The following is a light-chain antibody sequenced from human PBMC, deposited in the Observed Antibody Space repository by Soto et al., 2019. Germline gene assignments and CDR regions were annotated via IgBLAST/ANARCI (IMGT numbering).Light chain of an antibody. V-gene: IGKV1-9*01. CDR1: QGISSY. J-gene: IGKJ2*01. CDR3: QQLNR. Sequence: DIQMTQSPSTLSGSVGDRVTITCRASQGISSYLAWYQQKPGKAPKLLIYAASTLESGVPSRFSGSGSGTDFTLTITRLQPEDFATYYCQQLNRFGQGTK. CDR2: AAS.